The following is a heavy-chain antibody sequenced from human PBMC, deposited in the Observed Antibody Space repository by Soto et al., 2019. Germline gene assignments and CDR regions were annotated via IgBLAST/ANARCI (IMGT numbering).Heavy chain of an antibody. J-gene: IGHJ6*02. Sequence: GALVKVSCKASGYTFTSYAMHWVRQAPGQRLEWMGWINAGNGNTKYSQKFQGRVTITRDTSASTAYMELSSLRSEDTAVYYCASSGYYKYYYYGMDVWGQGTTVTVSS. CDR3: ASSGYYKYYYYGMDV. D-gene: IGHD3-22*01. V-gene: IGHV1-3*01. CDR2: INAGNGNT. CDR1: GYTFTSYA.